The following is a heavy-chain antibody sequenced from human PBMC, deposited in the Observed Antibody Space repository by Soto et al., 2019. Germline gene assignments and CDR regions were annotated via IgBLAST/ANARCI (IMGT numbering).Heavy chain of an antibody. CDR1: GGSISSSSYY. V-gene: IGHV4-61*05. J-gene: IGHJ6*03. CDR3: ARSGNYCYYMDV. Sequence: PSETLSLTCTVSGGSISSSSYYWDWIRQPPGKGLEWIGYIYYSGSTNYNPSLKSRVTISVDTSKNQFSLKLSSVTAADTAVYYCARSGNYCYYMDVWGKGTTVTVSS. CDR2: IYYSGST.